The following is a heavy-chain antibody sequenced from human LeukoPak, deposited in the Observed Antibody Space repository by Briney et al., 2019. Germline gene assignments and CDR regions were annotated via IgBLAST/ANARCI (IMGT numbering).Heavy chain of an antibody. Sequence: SVKVSCKASGYTFTGYYMHWVRQAPGQGLEWMGGIIPIFGTANYAQKFQGRVTITTDESTSTAYMELSSLRSEDTAVYYCARAAVPAAIPNWFDPWGQGTLVTVSS. V-gene: IGHV1-69*05. CDR1: GYTFTGYY. CDR3: ARAAVPAAIPNWFDP. D-gene: IGHD2-2*01. J-gene: IGHJ5*02. CDR2: IIPIFGTA.